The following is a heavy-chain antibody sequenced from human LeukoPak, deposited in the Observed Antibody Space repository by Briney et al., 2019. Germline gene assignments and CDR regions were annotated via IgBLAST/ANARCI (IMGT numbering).Heavy chain of an antibody. D-gene: IGHD3-9*01. CDR3: ARGSRLRYFAWLFRNGRNWFDP. Sequence: ASVKVSCKASGYTFTGYYMHWVRQAPGQGLEWMGWINPNSGGTNYAQKFQGRVTMTRDTSISTAYMELSRLRSDDTAVYYCARGSRLRYFAWLFRNGRNWFDPWGQGTLVTVSS. CDR2: INPNSGGT. CDR1: GYTFTGYY. V-gene: IGHV1-2*02. J-gene: IGHJ5*02.